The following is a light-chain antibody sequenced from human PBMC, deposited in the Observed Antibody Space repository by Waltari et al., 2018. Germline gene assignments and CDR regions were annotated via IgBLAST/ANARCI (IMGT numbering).Light chain of an antibody. CDR2: AAS. V-gene: IGKV1-39*01. CDR3: QQSYSTPET. CDR1: QSISSY. Sequence: DIQMTQSPSSLSASVRARVTITCRASQSISSYLNWYQQKPGKAPKLLIYAASSLQSGVPSRFSGSGSGTDFTLTISSLQPEDFATYYCQQSYSTPETFGQGTKVEIK. J-gene: IGKJ1*01.